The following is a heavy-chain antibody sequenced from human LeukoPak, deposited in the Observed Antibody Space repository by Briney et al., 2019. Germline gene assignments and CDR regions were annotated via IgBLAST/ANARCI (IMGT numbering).Heavy chain of an antibody. CDR2: MNPNSGGA. CDR3: ARPAVADYYYMDV. CDR1: GYTFTDYY. J-gene: IGHJ6*03. D-gene: IGHD6-19*01. V-gene: IGHV1-2*06. Sequence: ASVKVSCKASGYTFTDYYMHWVRQAPGQGLEWMGRMNPNSGGANYAQKFRDRVTMTRDTSINTAYMELSRLRSDDTAVYYCARPAVADYYYMDVWGKGTTVTVSS.